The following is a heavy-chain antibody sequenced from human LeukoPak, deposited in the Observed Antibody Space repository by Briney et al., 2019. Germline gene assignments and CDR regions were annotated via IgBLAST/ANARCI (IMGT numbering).Heavy chain of an antibody. J-gene: IGHJ4*02. D-gene: IGHD2-2*02. CDR1: GGSISSSSYC. CDR3: TTDFSAIVVVPAAIRTRNLPKDY. Sequence: KPSETLSLTCTVSGGSISSSSYCWGWIRQPPGKGLEWVGLIKSKTDGGTTDYAAPVKGRFTISRDDSKNTLYLQMNSLKTEDTAVYYCTTDFSAIVVVPAAIRTRNLPKDYWGQGTLVTVSP. CDR2: IKSKTDGGTT. V-gene: IGHV3-15*01.